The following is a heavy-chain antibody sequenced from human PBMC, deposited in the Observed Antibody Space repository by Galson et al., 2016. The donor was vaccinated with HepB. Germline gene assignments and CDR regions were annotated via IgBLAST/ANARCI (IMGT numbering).Heavy chain of an antibody. CDR1: GCTFTGYY. D-gene: IGHD1-7*01. Sequence: QSGAEVKKPGESLRISCKAFGCTFTGYYMHWVRQAPGQGLEWMGWINPNSGATNYTQQFQGRVTMTRDTSISTAYLELSRLRSDDTAVYYCARDRKPANWKYRYWFDTWGQGTLVTVSS. V-gene: IGHV1-2*02. CDR3: ARDRKPANWKYRYWFDT. J-gene: IGHJ5*02. CDR2: INPNSGAT.